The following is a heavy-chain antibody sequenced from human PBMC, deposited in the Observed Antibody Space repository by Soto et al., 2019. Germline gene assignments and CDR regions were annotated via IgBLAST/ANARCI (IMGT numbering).Heavy chain of an antibody. V-gene: IGHV3-30-3*01. CDR1: GFTFSSYA. D-gene: IGHD3-22*01. CDR3: ARGPPDYDSSGYYTHPFDY. CDR2: ISYDGSNK. Sequence: GGSLRLSCAASGFTFSSYAMHWVRQAPGKGLEWVAVISYDGSNKYYADSVKGRFTISRDNSKNTLYLQMNSLRAEDTAVYYCARGPPDYDSSGYYTHPFDYWGQGTLVTVSS. J-gene: IGHJ4*02.